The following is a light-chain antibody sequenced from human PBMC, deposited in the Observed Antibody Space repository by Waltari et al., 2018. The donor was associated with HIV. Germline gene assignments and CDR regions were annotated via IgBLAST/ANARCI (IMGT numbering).Light chain of an antibody. Sequence: QAVLTQPSSLSASPGASASLTCTSRSGVNVRSYRVYWYQQKPGSPPQYLLRYTSDSDKQQGSGAPSRCSGSKDASANAAILVISGLQPEDEADYYCMLWHSSSWVFGGGTKLTVL. J-gene: IGLJ3*02. CDR1: SGVNVRSYR. CDR3: MLWHSSSWV. V-gene: IGLV5-45*02. CDR2: YTSDSDK.